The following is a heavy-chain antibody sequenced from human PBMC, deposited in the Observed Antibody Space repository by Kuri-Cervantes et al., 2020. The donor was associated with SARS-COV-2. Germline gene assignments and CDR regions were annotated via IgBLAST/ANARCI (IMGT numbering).Heavy chain of an antibody. CDR1: GFTFTSYA. CDR2: ISSSSSTI. J-gene: IGHJ3*02. V-gene: IGHV3-48*01. D-gene: IGHD4-17*01. Sequence: GGSLRLSCAASGFTFTSYAMHWVRQAPGKGLEWVSCISSSSSTIYYADSVKGRFTISRDNAKNSLYLQMNSLRAEDTAVYYCASGTVTTHAFDIWGQGTMVTVSS. CDR3: ASGTVTTHAFDI.